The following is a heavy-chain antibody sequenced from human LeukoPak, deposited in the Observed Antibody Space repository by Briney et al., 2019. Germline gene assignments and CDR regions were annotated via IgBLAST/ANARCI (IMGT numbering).Heavy chain of an antibody. CDR1: GFIFSDHY. J-gene: IGHJ4*02. V-gene: IGHV3-72*01. D-gene: IGHD6-13*01. CDR3: ARANLPAAGNLDY. CDR2: IRHKLNSYTT. Sequence: GGSLRLSCAASGFIFSDHYMDWVRQAPGKGLEWVGRIRHKLNSYTTEYAASVKGRFTISRDDSENSVYLQMNSLKNEDTAVYYCARANLPAAGNLDYWGQGTQVTVSS.